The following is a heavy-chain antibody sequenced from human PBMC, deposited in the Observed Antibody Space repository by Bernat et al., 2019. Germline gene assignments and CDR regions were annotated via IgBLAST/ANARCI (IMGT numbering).Heavy chain of an antibody. CDR3: ARAPATSNYYGSGSYPQSYYYYYYMDV. D-gene: IGHD3-10*01. CDR1: GGSISSYY. CDR2: IYYSGST. J-gene: IGHJ6*03. V-gene: IGHV4-59*08. Sequence: QVQLQESGPGLVKPSETLSLTCTVSGGSISSYYWSWIRQSPGKGLEWIGYIYYSGSTNYNPSLKSRVTISVDTSKNQFSLKLSSVTAADTAVYYCARAPATSNYYGSGSYPQSYYYYYYMDVWGKGTTVTVSS.